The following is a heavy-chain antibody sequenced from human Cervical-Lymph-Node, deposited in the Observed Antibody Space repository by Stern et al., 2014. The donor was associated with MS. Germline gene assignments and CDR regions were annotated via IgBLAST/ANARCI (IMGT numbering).Heavy chain of an antibody. CDR3: ARHQGGIAAN. Sequence: VQLVESGAEVKKPGSSMKVSCRASGDTFSSFDIIWVRQAPGQGLELLGGITPPVGTTNYAQKFQGRVTIIADEYTSTAYLELNSLKSEDTAVYYCARHQGGIAANWGQGTLVTVSS. J-gene: IGHJ4*02. CDR2: ITPPVGTT. CDR1: GDTFSSFD. D-gene: IGHD6-13*01. V-gene: IGHV1-69*01.